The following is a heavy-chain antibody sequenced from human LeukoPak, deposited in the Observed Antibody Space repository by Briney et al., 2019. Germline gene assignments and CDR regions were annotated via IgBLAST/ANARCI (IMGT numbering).Heavy chain of an antibody. V-gene: IGHV4-4*07. CDR2: IYTSGST. CDR1: GGSISSYY. J-gene: IGHJ3*02. Sequence: SETLSLTCTVSGGSISSYYWSWIRQPAGKGLEWIGRIYTSGSTNYNPSLKSRVTMSVDTSKNQFSLKLSSVTAADTAVYYCAGVVVVAATPGAFDIWDQGTMVTVSS. D-gene: IGHD2-15*01. CDR3: AGVVVVAATPGAFDI.